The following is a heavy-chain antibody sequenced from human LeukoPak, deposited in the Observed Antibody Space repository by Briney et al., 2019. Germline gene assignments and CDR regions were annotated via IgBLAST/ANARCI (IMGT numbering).Heavy chain of an antibody. Sequence: PSETLSLTCTVSGGPISSSNYFWGWVRQAPGKGLEWIGTIYYSGNTYYNPSLKSRVTISVDTSKNQFSLNLSSVTAADTAVYYCARGRNGDGFDCWGQGTLVTVSS. J-gene: IGHJ4*02. D-gene: IGHD7-27*01. CDR1: GGPISSSNYF. V-gene: IGHV4-39*01. CDR2: IYYSGNT. CDR3: ARGRNGDGFDC.